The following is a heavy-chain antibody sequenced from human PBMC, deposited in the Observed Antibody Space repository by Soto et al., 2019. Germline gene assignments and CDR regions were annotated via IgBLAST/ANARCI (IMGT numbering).Heavy chain of an antibody. Sequence: QVQLVQSGAELKKPGSSVKVSCKASGATFSGYRFNWVRQAPGEGLEWMGRIIPVFGTTNDAQRFEGRVTFTADESTNTAYMELRGLLSEDTAVYYCARDGGFGELKYWGPGTLVTVSS. CDR2: IIPVFGTT. J-gene: IGHJ4*02. CDR1: GATFSGYR. CDR3: ARDGGFGELKY. D-gene: IGHD3-10*01. V-gene: IGHV1-69*18.